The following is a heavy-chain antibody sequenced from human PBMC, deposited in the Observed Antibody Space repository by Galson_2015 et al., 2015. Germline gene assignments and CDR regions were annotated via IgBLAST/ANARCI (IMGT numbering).Heavy chain of an antibody. CDR2: IYWDDDK. V-gene: IGHV2-5*02. J-gene: IGHJ6*02. Sequence: PALVKPTQTLSLTCTFSGFSLRTSGGGVGWIRQPPGKALEWLALIYWDDDKRYSPSLKSRLTITKDTSKNQVVLTMTNMDPVDTATYYCALDCSGGSCYSSHFLYYYGMDVWGQGTTVTVSS. CDR3: ALDCSGGSCYSSHFLYYYGMDV. D-gene: IGHD2-15*01. CDR1: GFSLRTSGGG.